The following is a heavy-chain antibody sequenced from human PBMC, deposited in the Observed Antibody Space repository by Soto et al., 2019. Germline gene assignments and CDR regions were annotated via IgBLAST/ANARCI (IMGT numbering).Heavy chain of an antibody. CDR1: GFTVSSNY. CDR3: AKSITARPFDY. CDR2: ISGSGGNT. D-gene: IGHD6-6*01. J-gene: IGHJ4*02. V-gene: IGHV3-23*01. Sequence: GGSLRLSCAASGFTVSSNYMSWVRQAPGKGLEWVSAISGSGGNTYYADSVKGRFTISRDNSKNTLYLQMNSLRAEDTAVYYCAKSITARPFDYWGQGALVTVSS.